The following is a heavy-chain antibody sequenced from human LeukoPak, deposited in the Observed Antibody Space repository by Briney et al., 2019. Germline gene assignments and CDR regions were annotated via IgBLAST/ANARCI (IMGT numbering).Heavy chain of an antibody. V-gene: IGHV3-74*01. Sequence: PGQSLTLSCAATRFTFSRHWMHWVRQAPGEGLVWVSRIHTDGSSTSYADSVKGRFTICRDNAKNTLYLQMNSLRAEETAVYYCVRDLEVQDYYYYGMDVWGQGTTVTVSS. CDR2: IHTDGSST. D-gene: IGHD1-1*01. CDR3: VRDLEVQDYYYYGMDV. CDR1: RFTFSRHW. J-gene: IGHJ6*02.